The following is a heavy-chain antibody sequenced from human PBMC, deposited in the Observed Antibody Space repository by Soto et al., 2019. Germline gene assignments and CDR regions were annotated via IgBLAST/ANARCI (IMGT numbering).Heavy chain of an antibody. D-gene: IGHD2-8*01. J-gene: IGHJ4*02. CDR3: ARAPMVISRSYFDN. V-gene: IGHV4-59*12. Sequence: SETLSLTCTVSGGSISCFYWTWIRQPPGKGLEWIGYISYSGNTNYSPSLKSRVTISVDTSKRLLSLKLTSVTTADAAVYFCARAPMVISRSYFDNWGQGTPVTVSS. CDR1: GGSISCFY. CDR2: ISYSGNT.